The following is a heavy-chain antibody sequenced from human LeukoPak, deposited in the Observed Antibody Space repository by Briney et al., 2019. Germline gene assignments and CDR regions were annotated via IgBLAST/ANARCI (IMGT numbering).Heavy chain of an antibody. CDR1: GGSISSSSYC. Sequence: SETLSLTCSVSGGSISSSSYCWGWIRQPPGKGLEWIGTIYYTGSTYYNPSLKSRVTISMDTSKNQFSLKLSSVTAADTAVYYCARVSYSSSWCWFDPWGQGTLVTVSS. J-gene: IGHJ5*02. V-gene: IGHV4-39*07. CDR2: IYYTGST. CDR3: ARVSYSSSWCWFDP. D-gene: IGHD6-13*01.